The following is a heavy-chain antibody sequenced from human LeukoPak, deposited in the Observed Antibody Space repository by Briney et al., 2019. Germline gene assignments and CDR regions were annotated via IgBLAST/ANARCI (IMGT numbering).Heavy chain of an antibody. V-gene: IGHV3-7*01. J-gene: IGHJ4*02. Sequence: GGSLRLSCAASGFTFSSYWMSWVRQAPRKGLEWVANIKQDGSEKYYVDSVKGRFTISRDNAKNSLYLQMNSLRAEDTAVYYCARGVGYYDYVWGSYRPYYFDYWGQGTLVTVSS. D-gene: IGHD3-16*02. CDR2: IKQDGSEK. CDR1: GFTFSSYW. CDR3: ARGVGYYDYVWGSYRPYYFDY.